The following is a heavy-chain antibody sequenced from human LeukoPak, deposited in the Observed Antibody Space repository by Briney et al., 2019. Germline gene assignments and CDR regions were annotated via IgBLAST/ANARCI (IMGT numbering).Heavy chain of an antibody. J-gene: IGHJ4*02. CDR1: GFTFSDYY. CDR3: ARDPSDYYDSSGLDY. D-gene: IGHD3-22*01. Sequence: PGGSLRLSCAASGFTFSDYYMSWIRQAPGKGLEWVSYISSSISYTNYADSVKGRFTISRDNAKNSLYLQMNSLRAEDTAVYYCARDPSDYYDSSGLDYWGQGTLVTVSS. CDR2: ISSSISYT. V-gene: IGHV3-11*05.